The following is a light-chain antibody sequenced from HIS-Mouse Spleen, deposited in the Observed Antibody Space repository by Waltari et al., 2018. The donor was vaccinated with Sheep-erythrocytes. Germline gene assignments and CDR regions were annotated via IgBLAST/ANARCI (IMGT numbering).Light chain of an antibody. V-gene: IGLV2-11*01. CDR2: EV. CDR1: SIDVDGQHY. Sequence: QSALTQPRSVSGSRGQYVTISCTGTSIDVDGQHYVYLYQQHPGKATKLMIYEVTGVPDRLCGSKPGNTASLTISGLQAEDEADYYCCSYAGSYTWVFGGGTKLTVL. CDR3: CSYAGSYTWV. J-gene: IGLJ3*02.